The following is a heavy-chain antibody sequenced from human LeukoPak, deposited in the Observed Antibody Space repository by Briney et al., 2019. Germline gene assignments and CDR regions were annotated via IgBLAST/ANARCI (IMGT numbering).Heavy chain of an antibody. J-gene: IGHJ4*02. D-gene: IGHD6-6*01. CDR1: GYSFTNYW. Sequence: GESLKIFCKGSGYSFTNYWIGWGRQMPGRGLEWMGIIYPGVSDTRYSPSFQGQVTISADKSISTAYLQWSSLKASDTAMYYCARSPRSDYFDYWGQGALVTVSS. V-gene: IGHV5-51*01. CDR3: ARSPRSDYFDY. CDR2: IYPGVSDT.